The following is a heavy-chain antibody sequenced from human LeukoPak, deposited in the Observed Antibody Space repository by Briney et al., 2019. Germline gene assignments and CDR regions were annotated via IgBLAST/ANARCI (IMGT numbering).Heavy chain of an antibody. D-gene: IGHD3-10*01. V-gene: IGHV3-30*02. CDR2: IHYDGARS. CDR3: AKAIWVAATSSWFCLDY. Sequence: GGSLRLSCAASGSTFSGYGMHWVRQASGKGLEWVAFIHYDGARSYYADSVKGRFTISRDNSRNTLYLQMNSLRPEDTAVYYCAKAIWVAATSSWFCLDYWGQGTLVTVSS. CDR1: GSTFSGYG. J-gene: IGHJ4*02.